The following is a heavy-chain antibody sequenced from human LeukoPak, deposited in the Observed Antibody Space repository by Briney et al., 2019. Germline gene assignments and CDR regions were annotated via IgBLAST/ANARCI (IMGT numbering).Heavy chain of an antibody. Sequence: NPSETLSLTCTVSGGSISSYYWSWIRQPPGKGLEWIGYIYYSGSTYYNPSLKSRVTISVDTSKNQFSLKLSSVTAADTAVYYCARDTRRDGYNHFDYWGQGTLVTVSS. V-gene: IGHV4-59*12. CDR1: GGSISSYY. J-gene: IGHJ4*02. CDR2: IYYSGST. CDR3: ARDTRRDGYNHFDY. D-gene: IGHD5-24*01.